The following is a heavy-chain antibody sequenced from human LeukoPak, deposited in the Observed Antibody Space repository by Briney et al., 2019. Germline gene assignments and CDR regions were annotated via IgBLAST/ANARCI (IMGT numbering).Heavy chain of an antibody. Sequence: GESLKISCKGSGHTFNNYWIAWVRQMPRKGLEWMGIIYPIDSETRYSPSFQGQVTFSADRSINTAYLQWSSLKASDTAMYYCARRVGATNFDYWGQGTLVTVSS. D-gene: IGHD1-26*01. V-gene: IGHV5-51*01. CDR3: ARRVGATNFDY. J-gene: IGHJ4*02. CDR2: IYPIDSET. CDR1: GHTFNNYW.